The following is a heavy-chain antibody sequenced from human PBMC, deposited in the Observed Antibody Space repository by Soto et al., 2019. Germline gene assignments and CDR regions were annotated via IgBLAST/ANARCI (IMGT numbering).Heavy chain of an antibody. CDR3: ARDSVVAATRYYFDY. V-gene: IGHV1-3*01. CDR1: GYTFTSYA. CDR2: INAGNGNT. J-gene: IGHJ4*02. Sequence: ASVKVSCKASGYTFTSYAMHWVRQAPGQRLEWMGWINAGNGNTKYSQKFQGRVTITRDTSASTAYMELSSLRSEDTAVYYCARDSVVAATRYYFDYWGQGTLVTV. D-gene: IGHD2-15*01.